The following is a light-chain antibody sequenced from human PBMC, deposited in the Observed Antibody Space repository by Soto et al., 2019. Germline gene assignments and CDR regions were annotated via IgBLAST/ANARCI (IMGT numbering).Light chain of an antibody. CDR3: QQYSSWLWT. Sequence: ILMTQSPATLSVSPGERANLSGRASQSVGTKLAWYQQTPGQAPRLLIYGASNRATGVPARISGSVSGTEFTLTIASLQSEDFAVYYCQQYSSWLWTFGQGTKVDIK. J-gene: IGKJ1*01. CDR2: GAS. V-gene: IGKV3-15*01. CDR1: QSVGTK.